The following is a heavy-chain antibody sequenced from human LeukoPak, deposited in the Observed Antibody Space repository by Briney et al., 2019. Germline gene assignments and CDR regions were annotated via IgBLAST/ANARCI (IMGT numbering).Heavy chain of an antibody. D-gene: IGHD6-13*01. CDR1: GFTFSDYY. Sequence: GGSLRVSCAASGFTFSDYYMCWIRQAPGKGLEWVSYISSSSSYTNYADSVKGRFTISRDNAKNSLYLQMNSLRAEDTAVYYCARDAVSLAAAGTSDYWGQGSLVTASS. CDR2: ISSSSSYT. V-gene: IGHV3-11*05. CDR3: ARDAVSLAAAGTSDY. J-gene: IGHJ4*02.